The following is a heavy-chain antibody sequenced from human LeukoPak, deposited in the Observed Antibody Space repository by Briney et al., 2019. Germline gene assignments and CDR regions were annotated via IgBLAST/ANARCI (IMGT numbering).Heavy chain of an antibody. V-gene: IGHV3-7*01. Sequence: SLRLSCVTSGFTFSSYLMSWVRQTPGKGLEWVANIDQDGSGKNYVDSVKGRLTISRDNAKNLLFLQMNSLRPEDTAVYYCAGGPGFLIDCWGQGTLVTVSS. D-gene: IGHD3-3*01. J-gene: IGHJ4*02. CDR2: IDQDGSGK. CDR3: AGGPGFLIDC. CDR1: GFTFSSYL.